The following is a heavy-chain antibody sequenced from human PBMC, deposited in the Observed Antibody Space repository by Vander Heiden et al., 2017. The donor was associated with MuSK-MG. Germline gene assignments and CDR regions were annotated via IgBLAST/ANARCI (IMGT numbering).Heavy chain of an antibody. V-gene: IGHV3-7*01. D-gene: IGHD2-15*01. J-gene: IGHJ6*03. Sequence: EVQLVESGGGLVQPGGSLRLSCAASGFTFSSSWLSWVRQAPGKGLEGVANIKQDVSEKYYVDSVKGRFTISRDNAKNSLYLQMNSLRAEDTAVYYCARWSYCSGGSCYYYYYYMDVWGKGTTVTVSS. CDR3: ARWSYCSGGSCYYYYYYMDV. CDR1: GFTFSSSW. CDR2: IKQDVSEK.